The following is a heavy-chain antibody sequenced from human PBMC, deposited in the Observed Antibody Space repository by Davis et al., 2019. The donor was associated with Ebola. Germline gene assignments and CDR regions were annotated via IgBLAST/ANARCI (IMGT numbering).Heavy chain of an antibody. V-gene: IGHV3-21*01. J-gene: IGHJ4*02. CDR1: GFTFSSYT. D-gene: IGHD3-9*01. Sequence: GESLKISCAASGFTFSSYTMNWVRQAPGKGLEWVSSISSSSSYIYYADSVKGRFTISRDNPKNSLYLQMNSLRAEDTAVYYCARDSNPDYDILTGPIQNWGQGTLVTVSS. CDR2: ISSSSSYI. CDR3: ARDSNPDYDILTGPIQN.